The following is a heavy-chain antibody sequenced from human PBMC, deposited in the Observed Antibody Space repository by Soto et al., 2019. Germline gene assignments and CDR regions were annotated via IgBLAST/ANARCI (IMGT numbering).Heavy chain of an antibody. CDR1: GFTFSGYG. D-gene: IGHD3-16*01. V-gene: IGHV3-30*18. J-gene: IGHJ5*02. CDR2: ISHDGSDR. Sequence: QVELVESGGGVVQPGRSLRLSCEASGFTFSGYGMHWVRQAPGKGLEWVAAISHDGSDRYYADSVKGRFTISRDNSMNTLYLQMNSLRSEDTAIYYCPKGTAIAYQWFDPWGQGTLVTVSS. CDR3: PKGTAIAYQWFDP.